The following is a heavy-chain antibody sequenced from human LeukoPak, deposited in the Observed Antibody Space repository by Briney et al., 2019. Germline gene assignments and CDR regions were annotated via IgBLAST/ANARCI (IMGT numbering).Heavy chain of an antibody. V-gene: IGHV3-11*01. Sequence: PGGSLRPSCAASGFTFSDYYMSWIRQAPGKGLEWVSYISSSGSTIYYADSVKGRFTISRDNAKNSLYLQMNSLRAEDTAVYYCARDDSSSYYFDYWGQGTLVTVSS. J-gene: IGHJ4*02. CDR1: GFTFSDYY. D-gene: IGHD6-6*01. CDR2: ISSSGSTI. CDR3: ARDDSSSYYFDY.